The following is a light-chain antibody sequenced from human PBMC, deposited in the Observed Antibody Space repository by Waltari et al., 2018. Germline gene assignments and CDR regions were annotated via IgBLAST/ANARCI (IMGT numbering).Light chain of an antibody. Sequence: ETVMTQSPATLSVSPGERATLSCRASQSVSSNLAWYQQKPGQAPRLLIYGASTRATGIPARFSCSGSGTEFTLTISSLQSEDFAVYYCQQYNNWPPLTFGGGTKVEIK. CDR3: QQYNNWPPLT. CDR1: QSVSSN. J-gene: IGKJ4*01. CDR2: GAS. V-gene: IGKV3-15*01.